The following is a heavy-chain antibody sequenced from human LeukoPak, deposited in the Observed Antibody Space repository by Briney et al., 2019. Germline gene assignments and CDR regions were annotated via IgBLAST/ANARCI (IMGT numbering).Heavy chain of an antibody. J-gene: IGHJ4*02. V-gene: IGHV3-33*01. CDR2: IWHDGSNK. CDR3: AGSLKRRFLEWSTPFDY. CDR1: GFTFSTYG. D-gene: IGHD3-3*01. Sequence: GRSLRLSCAASGFTFSTYGMHWVRQAPGKGLEWVAVIWHDGSNKYYGESVKGRFTISRDNSKNTLYLQMNSLRAEDTAVYYCAGSLKRRFLEWSTPFDYWGQGTLVTVSS.